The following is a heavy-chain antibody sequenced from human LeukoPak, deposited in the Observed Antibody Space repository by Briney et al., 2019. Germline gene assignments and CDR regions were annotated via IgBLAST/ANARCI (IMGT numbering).Heavy chain of an antibody. D-gene: IGHD2-21*02. J-gene: IGHJ5*02. CDR3: ARDPYCGGDCYSYNWFDP. V-gene: IGHV1-18*01. CDR1: GGAFSSYA. Sequence: PSVKVSCKASGGAFSSYAISWVRQAPGQGLEWMGWISAYNGNTNYAQKLQGRVTMTTDTSTSTAYMELRSLRSDDTAVYYCARDPYCGGDCYSYNWFDPWGQGTLVTVSS. CDR2: ISAYNGNT.